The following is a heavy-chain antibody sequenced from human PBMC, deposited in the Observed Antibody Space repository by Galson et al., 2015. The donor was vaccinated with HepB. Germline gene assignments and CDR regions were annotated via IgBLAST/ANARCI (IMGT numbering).Heavy chain of an antibody. J-gene: IGHJ4*02. D-gene: IGHD6-13*01. CDR2: IASDGRDK. V-gene: IGHV3-30*04. CDR1: GFTFTNYA. CDR3: ARDVARAANYYFDN. Sequence: LSCAASGFTFTNYAMHWVRQAPGKGLEWVAVIASDGRDKHYADSVKGRFTFSRDNTKSTLYLQMNSLRGDDTAVYYCARDVARAANYYFDNWGQGTLVTVSS.